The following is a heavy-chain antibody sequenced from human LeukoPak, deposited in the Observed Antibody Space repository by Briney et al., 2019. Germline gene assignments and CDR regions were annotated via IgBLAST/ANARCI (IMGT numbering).Heavy chain of an antibody. V-gene: IGHV4-59*12. D-gene: IGHD1-26*01. CDR3: ARRPRNTGSDDGPSGLDY. Sequence: PSETLSLTCTVSGGSISSYYWSWIRQPPGKGLEWIGYIYYSGSTNYNPSLKSRVTISVDTSKNQFSLKLTSVTAADTGVYYCARRPRNTGSDDGPSGLDYWGQGTLVTVSS. J-gene: IGHJ4*02. CDR2: IYYSGST. CDR1: GGSISSYY.